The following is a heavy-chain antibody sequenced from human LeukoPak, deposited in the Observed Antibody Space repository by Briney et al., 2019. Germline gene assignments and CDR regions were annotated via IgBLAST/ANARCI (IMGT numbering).Heavy chain of an antibody. CDR2: IYYSGST. D-gene: IGHD3-22*01. J-gene: IGHJ3*02. Sequence: SETLSLTCTVSGGSISSYYWSWIRQPPGKGLEWIGYIYYSGSTNYNPSLKSRVTISVDTSKNQFSLKLSSVTAADTAVYYCARHLRYNSSGYCNDAFDIWGQGTMVTVSS. CDR3: ARHLRYNSSGYCNDAFDI. V-gene: IGHV4-59*08. CDR1: GGSISSYY.